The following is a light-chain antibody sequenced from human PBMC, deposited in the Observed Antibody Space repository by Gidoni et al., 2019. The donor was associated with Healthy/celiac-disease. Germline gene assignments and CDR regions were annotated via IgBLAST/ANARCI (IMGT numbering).Light chain of an antibody. V-gene: IGKV3-20*01. CDR2: GAS. CDR1: QSVSSSY. J-gene: IGKJ4*02. CDR3: QQHGSSPRT. Sequence: ETVLALASATLSLSPWVRATLSCSPSQSVSSSYLAWYQQKPGQAPRLLIYGASSRATGIPDRFSGSGSGTDFTLTISSLEPEDFAVYYCQQHGSSPRTFGEGTKVEIK.